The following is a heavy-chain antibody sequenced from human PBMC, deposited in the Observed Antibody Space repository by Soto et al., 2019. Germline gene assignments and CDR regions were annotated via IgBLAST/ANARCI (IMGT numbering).Heavy chain of an antibody. J-gene: IGHJ3*02. D-gene: IGHD3-3*01. Sequence: PGGSLRLSCAASGFTFSSYSMNWVRQAPGKGLEWVSYISSSSSTIYYADSVKGRFTISRDNAKNSLYLQMNSLRDEDTAVYYCARDYLKEYDFWSGDAFDIWGQGTMVTVSS. CDR3: ARDYLKEYDFWSGDAFDI. CDR2: ISSSSSTI. CDR1: GFTFSSYS. V-gene: IGHV3-48*02.